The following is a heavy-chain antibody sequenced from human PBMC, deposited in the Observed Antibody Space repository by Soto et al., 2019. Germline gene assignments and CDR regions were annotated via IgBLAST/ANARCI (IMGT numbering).Heavy chain of an antibody. D-gene: IGHD2-2*01. CDR3: AKYVVVAAQTHAFDI. V-gene: IGHV1-69*13. Sequence: ASVKVSGKASGGTFSSYAISWVGQAPGQGLEWMGGIIPIFGTANYAQKFQGRVTITADESTSTAYMELSSLRSEDTAVYYCAKYVVVAAQTHAFDIWGQGTMVT. CDR1: GGTFSSYA. J-gene: IGHJ3*02. CDR2: IIPIFGTA.